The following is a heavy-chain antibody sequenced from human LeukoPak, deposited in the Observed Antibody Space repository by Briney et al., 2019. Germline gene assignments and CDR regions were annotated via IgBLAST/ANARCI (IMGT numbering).Heavy chain of an antibody. CDR1: GFTFSSYA. CDR2: ISYDGSNK. Sequence: PGGSLRLSCAASGFTFSSYAMHWVRQAPGKGLEWVAVISYDGSNKYYADSVKGRFTISRDNSKNTLYLQMNSLRAEDTALYYCAREALGYRGYDPDYFDSWGQGTLVIVSS. CDR3: AREALGYRGYDPDYFDS. V-gene: IGHV3-30*04. D-gene: IGHD5-12*01. J-gene: IGHJ4*02.